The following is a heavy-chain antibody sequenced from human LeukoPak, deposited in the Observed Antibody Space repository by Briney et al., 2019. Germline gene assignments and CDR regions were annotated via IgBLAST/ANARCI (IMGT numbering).Heavy chain of an antibody. CDR1: GFTFSIYG. CDR3: AKDDRRHYTSGPNPDSLH. J-gene: IGHJ4*02. V-gene: IGHV3-21*06. D-gene: IGHD6-19*01. Sequence: PGGSLRLSCAASGFTFSIYGMNWVRQAPGKGLEWVSSISSSSNYIYYADSMKGRFTISRDNAKNSLYLQMNSLRAEDTAVYYCAKDDRRHYTSGPNPDSLHWGQGALVTVSS. CDR2: ISSSSNYI.